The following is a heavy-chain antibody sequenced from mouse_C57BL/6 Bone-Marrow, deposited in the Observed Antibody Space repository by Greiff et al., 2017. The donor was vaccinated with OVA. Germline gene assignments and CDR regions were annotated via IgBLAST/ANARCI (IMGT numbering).Heavy chain of an antibody. CDR1: GFTFSSYA. D-gene: IGHD2-4*01. CDR2: ISDGGSYT. Sequence: EVKLVESGGGLVKPGGSLKLSCAASGFTFSSYAMSWVRQTPEKRLEWVATISDGGSYTYYPDNVKGRFTISRDNAKNNLYLQMSHLKSEDTAMYYCARDFDYDVRLYAMDYWGQGTSVTVSS. CDR3: ARDFDYDVRLYAMDY. J-gene: IGHJ4*01. V-gene: IGHV5-4*01.